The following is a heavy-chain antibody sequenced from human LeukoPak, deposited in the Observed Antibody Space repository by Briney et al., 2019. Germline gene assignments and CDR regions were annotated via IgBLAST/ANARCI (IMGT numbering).Heavy chain of an antibody. CDR2: IGASGT. D-gene: IGHD3-9*01. Sequence: GGSLRLSCAASGFTFSYYEMNWVRQAPGKGLEWVSYIGASGTYYADSVKGRFTISRDDAKSSLYLQMSSLRADDTATYYCMRGRLDWGQGTLVTVSS. J-gene: IGHJ4*02. CDR1: GFTFSYYE. V-gene: IGHV3-48*03. CDR3: MRGRLD.